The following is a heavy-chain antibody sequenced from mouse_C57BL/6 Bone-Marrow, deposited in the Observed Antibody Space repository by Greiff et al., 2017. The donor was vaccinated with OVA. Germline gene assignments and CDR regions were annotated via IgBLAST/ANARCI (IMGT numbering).Heavy chain of an antibody. V-gene: IGHV1-69*01. CDR1: GYTFTSYW. CDR3: AREAENGYYPFYYAMDY. CDR2: IDPSDSYT. D-gene: IGHD2-3*01. Sequence: QVQLQQPGAELVMPGASVKLSCKASGYTFTSYWMPWVKQRPGQGLEWIGEIDPSDSYTNSNQKFKGKSTLTVDKSSSTAYMQLSSLTSEDSAVYYCAREAENGYYPFYYAMDYGGQGTSVTVAS. J-gene: IGHJ4*01.